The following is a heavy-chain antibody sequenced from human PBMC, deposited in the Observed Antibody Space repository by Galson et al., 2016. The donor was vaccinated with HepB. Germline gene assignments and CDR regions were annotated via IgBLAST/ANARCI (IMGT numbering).Heavy chain of an antibody. CDR2: IYPDDSDT. V-gene: IGHV5-51*01. CDR1: GYSFTSYW. J-gene: IGHJ4*02. CDR3: ATVGITLAATAFDY. D-gene: IGHD2-15*01. Sequence: QSGAEVKKPGESLKISCKGSGYSFTSYWIGWVRQMPGKGLDWMGIIYPDDSDTIYSPSFQGLVTISADKSISTAYLQWSSLKASDTAMYYCATVGITLAATAFDYWAREPWSPSPQ.